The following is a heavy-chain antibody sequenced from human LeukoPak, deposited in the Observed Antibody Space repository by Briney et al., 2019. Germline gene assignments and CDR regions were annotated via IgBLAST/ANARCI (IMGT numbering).Heavy chain of an antibody. Sequence: GASVKVSCKASRYTFTGYYMHWVRQAPGQGLEWMGWINPNSGGTNYAQKFQGRVTMTRDTSISTAYMELSRLRSDDTAVYYCARTLADYGDYGGYFDYWGQGTLVTVSS. CDR2: INPNSGGT. J-gene: IGHJ4*02. D-gene: IGHD4-17*01. V-gene: IGHV1-2*02. CDR1: RYTFTGYY. CDR3: ARTLADYGDYGGYFDY.